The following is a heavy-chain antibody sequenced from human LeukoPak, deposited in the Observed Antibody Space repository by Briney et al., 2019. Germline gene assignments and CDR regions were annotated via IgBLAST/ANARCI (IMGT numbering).Heavy chain of an antibody. V-gene: IGHV1-8*01. J-gene: IGHJ4*02. CDR3: ASRGVGSGYSFDY. CDR1: GYTFTSYD. Sequence: ASVKVSCKASGYTFTSYDINWVRQATGQGREWMGWMNPNSGNTGYAQKFQGRVTMTRNTSINTAYMELSSLRSEDTAVYYCASRGVGSGYSFDYWGQGTLVTVSS. CDR2: MNPNSGNT. D-gene: IGHD3-3*01.